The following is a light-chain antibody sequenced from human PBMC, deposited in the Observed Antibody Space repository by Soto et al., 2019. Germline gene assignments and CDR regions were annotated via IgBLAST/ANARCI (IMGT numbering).Light chain of an antibody. CDR2: AAS. Sequence: DIQMTQSPSSLSASVGDRVTITCRASQSISTYLNWYQHKPGTAPKLLIYAASNLRSGVPSRFSGSGSGTDFTLTISSLQPEDFATYYCQQSYSTPFTFGQGTRLDIK. J-gene: IGKJ5*01. CDR1: QSISTY. V-gene: IGKV1-39*01. CDR3: QQSYSTPFT.